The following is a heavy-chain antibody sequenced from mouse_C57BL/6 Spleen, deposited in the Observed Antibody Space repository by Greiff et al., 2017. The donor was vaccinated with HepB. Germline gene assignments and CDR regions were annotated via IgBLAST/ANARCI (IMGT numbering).Heavy chain of an antibody. V-gene: IGHV1-26*01. CDR3: ARRDDGFAY. D-gene: IGHD2-12*01. CDR1: GYTFTDYY. J-gene: IGHJ3*01. CDR2: INPNNGGT. Sequence: VQLQQSGPELVKPGASVKISCKASGYTFTDYYMNWVKQSHGKSLEWIGDINPNNGGTSYNQKFKGKATLTVDKSSSTAYMELRSLTSEDSAVYYCARRDDGFAYWGQGTLVTVSA.